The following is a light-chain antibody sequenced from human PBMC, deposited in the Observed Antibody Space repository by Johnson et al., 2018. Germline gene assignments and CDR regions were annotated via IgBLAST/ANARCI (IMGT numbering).Light chain of an antibody. CDR3: GTWDSSLSAGNV. Sequence: QSVLTQPPSVSAAPGQKVTISCSGSSSNIGNNYVSWYQQLPGTAHKLLIYENNKRPSGIPYRFSCSKSGTSATLGITGLQTGDEADYYCGTWDSSLSAGNVFGTGTKVTVL. CDR1: SSNIGNNY. J-gene: IGLJ1*01. CDR2: ENN. V-gene: IGLV1-51*02.